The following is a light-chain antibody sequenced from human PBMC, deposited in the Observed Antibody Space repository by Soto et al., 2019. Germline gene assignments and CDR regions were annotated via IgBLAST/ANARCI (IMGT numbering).Light chain of an antibody. CDR3: QSYDSTLSARYV. J-gene: IGLJ1*01. V-gene: IGLV1-40*01. CDR2: GNI. CDR1: SSNIGAGYD. Sequence: QSVLTQPPSVSGAPGQRVTISCTGSSSNIGAGYDVHWYQQRPGTAPKLLIFGNINRPSGLPDRFSGSKSGTSASLAITGLQAEDEGDYYCQSYDSTLSARYVFGTGTKVTVL.